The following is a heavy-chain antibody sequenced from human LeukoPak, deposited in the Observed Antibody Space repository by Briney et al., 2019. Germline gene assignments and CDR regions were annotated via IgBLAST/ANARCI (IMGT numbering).Heavy chain of an antibody. CDR1: GGSISSGNFY. D-gene: IGHD1-26*01. CDR2: IYYSGST. V-gene: IGHV4-39*07. CDR3: ARDASGSYAY. J-gene: IGHJ4*02. Sequence: SQTLSLTCTVSGGSISSGNFYWSWIRQPPGKGLEWIGSIYYSGSTYYNPSLKSRVTISVDTSKNQFSLKLSSVTAADTAVYYCARDASGSYAYWGQGTLVTVSS.